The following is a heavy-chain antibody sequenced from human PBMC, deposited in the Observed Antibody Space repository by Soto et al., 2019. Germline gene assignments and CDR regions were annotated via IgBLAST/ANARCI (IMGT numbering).Heavy chain of an antibody. CDR3: GNSFSGSGEKRNWFPP. D-gene: IGHD5-12*01. CDR1: GGSISSGGYY. CDR2: IYYSGST. Sequence: PSETLSLTCTVSGGSISSGGYYWSWIRQHPGKGLEWIGYIYYSGSTYYNPSLKSRVTISVDTSKNQFSLKLSSVTAADTAVYYCGNSFSGSGEKRNWFPPGGQGTRVPVSP. J-gene: IGHJ5*02. V-gene: IGHV4-31*03.